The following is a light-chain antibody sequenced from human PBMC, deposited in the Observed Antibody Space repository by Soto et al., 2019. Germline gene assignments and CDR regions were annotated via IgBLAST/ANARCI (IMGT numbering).Light chain of an antibody. CDR1: QTISSY. Sequence: IQMTQAPSSLSASVGDRITITCRPSQTISSYLNWYQQKPGKAPKRLIYSSSNLQSGVPSRFSGSGSGTEFILTISSLQPEDSATYYCLQHHSFPRTFGQGTKVDI. CDR2: SSS. CDR3: LQHHSFPRT. J-gene: IGKJ1*01. V-gene: IGKV1-17*01.